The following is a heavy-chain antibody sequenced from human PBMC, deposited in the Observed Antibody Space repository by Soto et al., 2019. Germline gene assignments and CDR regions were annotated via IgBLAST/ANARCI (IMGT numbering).Heavy chain of an antibody. Sequence: GGSLRLSCAASGLTFRDYGMHWVRQAPGKGLEWVAVIWYDGSNKYYADSVKGRFTISRDNSKNMLYLQMNSLRAEDTAVYHCARGFYDSSGYLLFDPWGQGTLVTVSS. V-gene: IGHV3-33*01. D-gene: IGHD3-22*01. CDR1: GLTFRDYG. CDR3: ARGFYDSSGYLLFDP. CDR2: IWYDGSNK. J-gene: IGHJ5*02.